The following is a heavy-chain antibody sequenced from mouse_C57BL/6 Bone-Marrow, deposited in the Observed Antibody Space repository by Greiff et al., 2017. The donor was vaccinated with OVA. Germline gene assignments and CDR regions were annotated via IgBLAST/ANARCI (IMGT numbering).Heavy chain of an antibody. CDR3: ARAYYGSSYYAMDY. CDR1: GFTFSSYA. D-gene: IGHD1-1*01. V-gene: IGHV5-4*01. CDR2: ISDGGSYT. J-gene: IGHJ4*01. Sequence: EVQLQESGGGLVKPGGSLKLSCAASGFTFSSYAMSWVRQTPEKRLEWVATISDGGSYTYYPDNVKGRFTISRDNAKNNLYLQMSHLKSEDTAMYYCARAYYGSSYYAMDYWGQGTSVTVSS.